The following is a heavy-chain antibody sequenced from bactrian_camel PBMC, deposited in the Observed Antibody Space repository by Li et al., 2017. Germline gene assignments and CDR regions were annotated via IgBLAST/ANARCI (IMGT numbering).Heavy chain of an antibody. Sequence: VQLVESGGGSAQAGGSLRLSCAAPGFTFRNYDMIWVRQALGKGLEWVSGIYSGGVVTSYSDSVKGRFTISRDNAKDTLYLQMNSLKNEDTAVYYCALGSSRQATMTARGKGTQVTVS. J-gene: IGHJ4*01. CDR2: IYSGGVVT. V-gene: IGHV3S40*01. D-gene: IGHD3*01. CDR1: GFTFRNYD.